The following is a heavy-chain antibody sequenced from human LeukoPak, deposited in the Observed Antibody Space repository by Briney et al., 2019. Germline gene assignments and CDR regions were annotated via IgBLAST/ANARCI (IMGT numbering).Heavy chain of an antibody. CDR1: GGSASSGGFY. V-gene: IGHV4-61*03. CDR2: IYYSGST. CDR3: ARGIVGVTYFDE. J-gene: IGHJ4*02. D-gene: IGHD1-26*01. Sequence: PSETLSLTCSASGGSASSGGFYRTWIRQPPGRGLEWIGYIYYSGSTEYNPSLRSRVSISADTSKNHFSLKLSSVTAADTAVYYCARGIVGVTYFDEWGQGMLVTVSS.